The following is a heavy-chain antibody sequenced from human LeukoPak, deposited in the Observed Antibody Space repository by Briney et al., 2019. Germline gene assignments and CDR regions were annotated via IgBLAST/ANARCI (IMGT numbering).Heavy chain of an antibody. Sequence: GGSLRLSCAASGFTFSSYSMNWVHQAPGKGLEWVSSISSSSSYIYYADSVKGRFTISRDNAKNSLYLQMNSLRAEDTAVYYCARGYCSSTSCQTIDYWGQGTLVTVSS. J-gene: IGHJ4*02. CDR3: ARGYCSSTSCQTIDY. CDR1: GFTFSSYS. D-gene: IGHD2-2*01. CDR2: ISSSSSYI. V-gene: IGHV3-21*01.